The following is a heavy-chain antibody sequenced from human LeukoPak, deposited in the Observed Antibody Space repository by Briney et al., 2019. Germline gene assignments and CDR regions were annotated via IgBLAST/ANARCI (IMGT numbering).Heavy chain of an antibody. CDR2: TYYRSKWYN. D-gene: IGHD3/OR15-3a*01. J-gene: IGHJ4*02. CDR3: AIGLDPSFNTGLGY. Sequence: SQTLSLTCAISGDSVSNNSATWNWIRQSPSRGLEWLGRTYYRSKWYNDYAVSVRSRITINPDTSKNQFSLQLNSVTPEDTALYYCAIGLDPSFNTGLGYWGQGTLVTVSS. CDR1: GDSVSNNSAT. V-gene: IGHV6-1*01.